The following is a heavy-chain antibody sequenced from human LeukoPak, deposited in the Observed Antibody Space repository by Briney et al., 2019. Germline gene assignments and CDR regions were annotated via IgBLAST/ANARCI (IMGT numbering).Heavy chain of an antibody. CDR1: GFTFSSYS. Sequence: PGGSLRLSCAASGFTFSSYSMTWVRQAPGKGLEWVSSISSSSSYIYYADSVKGRFTISRDNAKNSLYLQMNSLRAEDTAVYYCARGPAYDYSNYHWGQGTLVTVSS. V-gene: IGHV3-21*01. CDR3: ARGPAYDYSNYH. J-gene: IGHJ5*02. D-gene: IGHD4-11*01. CDR2: ISSSSSYI.